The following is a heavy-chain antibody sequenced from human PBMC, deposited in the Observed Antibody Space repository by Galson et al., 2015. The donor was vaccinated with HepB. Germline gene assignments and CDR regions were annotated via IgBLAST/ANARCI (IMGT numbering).Heavy chain of an antibody. CDR3: ARGARKDPYDY. CDR1: GFTVSSNY. Sequence: SLRLSCAASGFTVSSNYMSWVRQAPGKGLEWASVIYSGGSTYYADSVKGRFTISRDNSKNTLYLQMNSLRAEDTAVYYCARGARKDPYDYWGQGTLVTVSS. J-gene: IGHJ4*02. CDR2: IYSGGST. V-gene: IGHV3-66*02.